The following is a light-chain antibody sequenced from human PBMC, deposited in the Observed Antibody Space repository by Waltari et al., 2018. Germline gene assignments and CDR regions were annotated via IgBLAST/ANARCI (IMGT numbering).Light chain of an antibody. V-gene: IGLV3-21*04. CDR2: YDT. CDR3: QVWDSSSDHVI. J-gene: IGLJ2*01. CDR1: NIGSKN. Sequence: SYVLTQPPSVSVAPGETARLTCGGNNIGSKNVQWYQQKPGQAPRLVIFYDTDRPSGIPDQFSGSNSGNTATLTISRVEVGDEADYYCQVWDSSSDHVIFGGGTKLTVL.